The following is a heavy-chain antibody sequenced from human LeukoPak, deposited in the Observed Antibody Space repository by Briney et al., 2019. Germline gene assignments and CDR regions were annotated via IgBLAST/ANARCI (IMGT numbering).Heavy chain of an antibody. D-gene: IGHD3-22*01. CDR2: IYYSGST. CDR3: ARRSVYYDSRGY. V-gene: IGHV4-39*01. Sequence: SETLSLTCTVSGGSISSSSYYWGWIRQPPGKGLEWIGSIYYSGSTYYNPSLKSRVTISVDTSKNQFSLKLSSVTAADTAVYYCARRSVYYDSRGYWGQGTLVTVSS. CDR1: GGSISSSSYY. J-gene: IGHJ4*02.